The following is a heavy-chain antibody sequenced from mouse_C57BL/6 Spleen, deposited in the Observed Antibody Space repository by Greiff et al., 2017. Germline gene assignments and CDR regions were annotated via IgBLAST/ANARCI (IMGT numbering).Heavy chain of an antibody. CDR3: AALITTVVADYYAMDY. V-gene: IGHV1-82*01. J-gene: IGHJ4*01. CDR2: IYPGDGDT. CDR1: GYAFSSSW. Sequence: VQLKQSGPELVKPGASVKISCKASGYAFSSSWMNWVKQRPGKGLEWIGRIYPGDGDTNYNGKFKGKATLTADKSSSTAYMQLSSLTSEDSAVYFCAALITTVVADYYAMDYWGQGTSVTVSS. D-gene: IGHD1-1*01.